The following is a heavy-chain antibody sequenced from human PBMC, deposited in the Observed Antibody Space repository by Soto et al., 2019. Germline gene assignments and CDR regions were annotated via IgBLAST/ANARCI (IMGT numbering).Heavy chain of an antibody. D-gene: IGHD3-10*01. J-gene: IGHJ4*02. CDR1: GGTFNSYG. V-gene: IGHV1-69*06. CDR3: ARVRVIRGVIPSHFGL. Sequence: QAHLAQSGAEVKRPGSSVTVSCKASGGTFNSYGISWVRQAPGQGLDWMGVIIPLYGTVNYAQKFQGRVSITADKSTSTAYMDLSSLGSEDTAVYSCARVRVIRGVIPSHFGLWGQGTLVTVSS. CDR2: IIPLYGTV.